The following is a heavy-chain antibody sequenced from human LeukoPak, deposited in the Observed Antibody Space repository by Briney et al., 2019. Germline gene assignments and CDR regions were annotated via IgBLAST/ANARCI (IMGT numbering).Heavy chain of an antibody. CDR3: ARDTVTTSGDYYMDV. CDR1: GFIFSSYS. D-gene: IGHD4-11*01. Sequence: PGGSLRLSCAASGFIFSSYSMNWVRQAPGKGLEWVSYISSGSRTIYYADSVKGRFTISRDNAKNSLYLQMNSLRAEDTAVYYCARDTVTTSGDYYMDVWGEGTTVTVSS. J-gene: IGHJ6*03. CDR2: ISSGSRTI. V-gene: IGHV3-48*01.